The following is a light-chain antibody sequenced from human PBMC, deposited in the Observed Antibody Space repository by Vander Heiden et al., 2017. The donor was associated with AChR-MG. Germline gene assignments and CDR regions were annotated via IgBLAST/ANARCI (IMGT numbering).Light chain of an antibody. CDR2: GAS. CDR3: QQDGSSQT. J-gene: IGKJ1*01. Sequence: EIVLTQSPGTLSLSPGERATLSCRASQSVSSSYLAWYQQKPGQAPRLLIYGASSRANGIPDRFSGSGSGKDFTLTSSRLEHEDFAVYYWQQDGSSQTFGQGTKVEIK. CDR1: QSVSSSY. V-gene: IGKV3-20*01.